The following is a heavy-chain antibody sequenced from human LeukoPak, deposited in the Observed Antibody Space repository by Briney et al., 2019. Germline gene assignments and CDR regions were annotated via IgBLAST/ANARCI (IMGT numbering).Heavy chain of an antibody. CDR2: ISSSGGTI. D-gene: IGHD6-25*01. V-gene: IGHV3-48*03. CDR3: ARDGDLTPAVPFDY. CDR1: GFTFSTYE. J-gene: IGHJ4*02. Sequence: GGSLRLSCAASGFTFSTYEMNWGRQAPGKGLEQVSYISSSGGTIYYADSVKGRFTISRDNAKNSLYLQMNSLRAQDTAVYYCARDGDLTPAVPFDYWGQGTLVTVSS.